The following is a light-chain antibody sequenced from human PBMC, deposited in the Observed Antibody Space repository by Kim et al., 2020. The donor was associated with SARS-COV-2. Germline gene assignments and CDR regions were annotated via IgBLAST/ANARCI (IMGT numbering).Light chain of an antibody. J-gene: IGLJ3*02. V-gene: IGLV1-44*01. CDR1: KSNSDTKT. CDR3: AAFDVSLTGWV. Sequence: GQTITNPCFESKSNSDTKTVNLYQQLPRTAPKLLIYYRNQRPSGVPDRFSGSKSGTSASLVISGLQSEDEADYYCAAFDVSLTGWVFGGGTKVTVL. CDR2: YRN.